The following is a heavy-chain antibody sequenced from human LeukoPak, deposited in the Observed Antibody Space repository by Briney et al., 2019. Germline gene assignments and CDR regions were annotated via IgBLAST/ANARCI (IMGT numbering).Heavy chain of an antibody. D-gene: IGHD3-16*02. CDR3: AREVRLGELSFFDY. J-gene: IGHJ4*02. Sequence: SGGSLRLSCAASGFTFSSYWMSWVRQAPGKGLEWVANIKQDGSEKYYVDSVKGRFTISRDNAKNSLYLQMSSLRAEDTAVYYCAREVRLGELSFFDYWDQGTLVTVSS. CDR2: IKQDGSEK. V-gene: IGHV3-7*01. CDR1: GFTFSSYW.